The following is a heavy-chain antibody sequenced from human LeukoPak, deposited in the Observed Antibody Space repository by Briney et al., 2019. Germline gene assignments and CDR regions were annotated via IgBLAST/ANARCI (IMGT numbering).Heavy chain of an antibody. CDR3: ARGSYSTVPELLDY. CDR2: ISYDGSNK. V-gene: IGHV3-30*04. J-gene: IGHJ4*02. D-gene: IGHD4-11*01. Sequence: GGSLRLSCAASGFTFSSYAMHWVRQAPGKGLEWVAVISYDGSNKYYADSVKGRFTISRDNSKNTLYLQMNSLRAEDTAVYYCARGSYSTVPELLDYWGQGTLVTVSS. CDR1: GFTFSSYA.